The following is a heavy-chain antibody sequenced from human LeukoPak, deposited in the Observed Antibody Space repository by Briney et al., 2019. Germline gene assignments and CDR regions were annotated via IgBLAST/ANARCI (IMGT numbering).Heavy chain of an antibody. J-gene: IGHJ5*02. CDR3: ARGGDCSGGSCYSNWFDP. V-gene: IGHV1-3*03. CDR1: GYTFTSYA. Sequence: ASVKVSCKASGYTFTSYAMHWVRQAPGQRLEWTGWINAGNGNTKYSQEFQGRVTITRDTSASTAYMELSSLRSEDMAVYYCARGGDCSGGSCYSNWFDPWGQGTLVTVSS. D-gene: IGHD2-15*01. CDR2: INAGNGNT.